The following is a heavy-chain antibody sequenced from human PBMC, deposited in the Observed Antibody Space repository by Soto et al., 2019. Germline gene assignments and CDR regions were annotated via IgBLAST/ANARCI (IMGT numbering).Heavy chain of an antibody. CDR2: IYHSWSA. Sequence: QLQESGSGLVKPSQILSLTCDVSGDSITSGGYSWGWIRPPPGRGLEWIGYIYHSWSALYNPSLKVRVSIVGDRLEDACSLTVTYVTGADTAFDYCPRVVVSDYDCTCYPYCWGQGILVPVSS. V-gene: IGHV4-30-2*01. D-gene: IGHD2-15*01. J-gene: IGHJ4*02. CDR1: GDSITSGGYS. CDR3: PRVVVSDYDCTCYPYC.